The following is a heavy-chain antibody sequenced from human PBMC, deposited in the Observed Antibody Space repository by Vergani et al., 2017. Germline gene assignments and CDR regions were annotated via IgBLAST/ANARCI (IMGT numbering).Heavy chain of an antibody. CDR2: IYYSGST. CDR1: GGSISSSSYY. Sequence: QLQLQESGPGLVKPSETLSLTCTVSGGSISSSSYYWGWIRQPPGKGLEWIGSIYYSGSTYYNPSLKSRVTISVDTSKNQFSLKLSSVTAADTAVYYCARVGLLQHEFDYWGQGTLVTVSS. D-gene: IGHD6-13*01. V-gene: IGHV4-39*01. CDR3: ARVGLLQHEFDY. J-gene: IGHJ4*02.